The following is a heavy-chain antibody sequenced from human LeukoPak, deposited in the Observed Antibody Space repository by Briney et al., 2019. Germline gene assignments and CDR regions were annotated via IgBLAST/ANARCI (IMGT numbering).Heavy chain of an antibody. J-gene: IGHJ6*03. CDR2: ISTGGGSA. CDR3: AEGTRLVNPYYYMDV. D-gene: IGHD4-23*01. CDR1: GFTFSSYA. V-gene: IGHV3-23*01. Sequence: GGSLRLSCAASGFTFSSYAMNWVRQAPGKGLEWVSTISTGGGSAYYADSVKGRFTISRDKSKNMLYLQMNSLRVEDTAVYYWAEGTRLVNPYYYMDVWGKGTTVTVSS.